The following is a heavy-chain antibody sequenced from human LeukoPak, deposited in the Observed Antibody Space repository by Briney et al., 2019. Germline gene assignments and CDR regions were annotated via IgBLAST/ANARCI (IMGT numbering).Heavy chain of an antibody. D-gene: IGHD5-12*01. V-gene: IGHV3-21*01. Sequence: GGSLRLSCAASGFTFSSYSMNWVRQAPGKGLEWVSSISSSSSYIYYADSVKGRFTISRDNAKNSLYLQMNSLRAEDTAVYYCARGSGGYSGYDILDYWGQGTLVTVSS. CDR3: ARGSGGYSGYDILDY. J-gene: IGHJ4*02. CDR2: ISSSSSYI. CDR1: GFTFSSYS.